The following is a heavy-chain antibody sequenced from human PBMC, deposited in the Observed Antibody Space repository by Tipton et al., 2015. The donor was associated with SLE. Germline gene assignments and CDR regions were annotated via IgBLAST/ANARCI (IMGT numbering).Heavy chain of an antibody. CDR1: GGSFSGYY. J-gene: IGHJ3*02. CDR2: IYYSGST. Sequence: TLSLTCTVSGGSFSGYYWSWIRQPPGKGLEWIGSIYYSGSTYYNPSLKSRVTISVDTSKNQFSLKLSSVTAADTAVYYCARDSIAVAGNAFDIWGQGTMVTVSS. V-gene: IGHV4-39*07. CDR3: ARDSIAVAGNAFDI. D-gene: IGHD6-19*01.